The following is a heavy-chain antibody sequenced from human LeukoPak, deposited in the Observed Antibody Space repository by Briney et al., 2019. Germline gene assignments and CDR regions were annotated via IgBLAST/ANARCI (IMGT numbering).Heavy chain of an antibody. D-gene: IGHD6-13*01. J-gene: IGHJ4*02. CDR1: GGSISSSSYY. CDR3: ARVRARAAAGTTNEIDY. Sequence: PSETLSLTCTVSGGSISSSSYYWGWIRQPPGKGLEWIGSIYYSGSTYYNPSLKSRVTISVDTSKNQFSLKLSSVTAADTAVYYCARVRARAAAGTTNEIDYWGQGTLVTVSS. CDR2: IYYSGST. V-gene: IGHV4-39*07.